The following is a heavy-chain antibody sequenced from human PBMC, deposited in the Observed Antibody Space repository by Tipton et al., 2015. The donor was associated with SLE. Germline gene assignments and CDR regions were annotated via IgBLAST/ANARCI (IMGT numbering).Heavy chain of an antibody. CDR2: IYYSGST. V-gene: IGHV4-59*08. J-gene: IGHJ4*02. Sequence: TLSLTCTVSGGSMSTYYWGWIRQPPGKGLEWIGYIYYSGSTNYNPSLKSRLTISIDRSKNQFSLKLSSVTATDTAVYYCARHGPPIAATGLDYWGQGTLVTVSS. CDR3: ARHGPPIAATGLDY. CDR1: GGSMSTYY. D-gene: IGHD6-13*01.